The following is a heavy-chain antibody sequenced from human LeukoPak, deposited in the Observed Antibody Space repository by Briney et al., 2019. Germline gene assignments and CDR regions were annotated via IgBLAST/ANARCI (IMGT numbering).Heavy chain of an antibody. V-gene: IGHV3-21*01. CDR2: IISGSSYI. CDR3: ARLRPYCSSASCYGPDYNYYMDV. J-gene: IGHJ6*03. CDR1: GFSFSSYG. Sequence: PGGSLRLSCAASGFSFSSYGMNWVRQAPGKGLEWVSSIISGSSYIYYADSVKGRFTISRDDATNSLYLQMNSLRAEDTAVYYCARLRPYCSSASCYGPDYNYYMDVWGKGTMVTVSS. D-gene: IGHD2-15*01.